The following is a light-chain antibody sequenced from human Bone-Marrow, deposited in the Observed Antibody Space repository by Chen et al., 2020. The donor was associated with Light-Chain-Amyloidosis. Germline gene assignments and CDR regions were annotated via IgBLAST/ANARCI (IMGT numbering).Light chain of an antibody. Sequence: AIQLTQSPSSLSASVGDRVIITCRASQGINSALAWYQQKPGKPPNLLIYDASSLKSGVPSRFSGSGSGTDFTLTISSLQPEDFATYYCQQFNSYARTFGQGTKLEIK. CDR3: QQFNSYART. J-gene: IGKJ2*01. CDR1: QGINSA. CDR2: DAS. V-gene: IGKV1-13*02.